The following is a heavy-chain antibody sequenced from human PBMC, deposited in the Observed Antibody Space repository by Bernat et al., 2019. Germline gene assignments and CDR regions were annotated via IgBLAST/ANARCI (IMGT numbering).Heavy chain of an antibody. V-gene: IGHV1-18*01. D-gene: IGHD6-13*01. J-gene: IGHJ4*02. Sequence: QVQLVQSGAEVKKPGASVKVSCKASGYPFTSYGIIWVRQAPGQGLEWMGWISAYNGNTNYAQKLQGRVTMTTDISTGTAYMELRSLRSDDTAVYYCARETPSSRWLLLFDYRGQGDLDNVSS. CDR1: GYPFTSYG. CDR3: ARETPSSRWLLLFDY. CDR2: ISAYNGNT.